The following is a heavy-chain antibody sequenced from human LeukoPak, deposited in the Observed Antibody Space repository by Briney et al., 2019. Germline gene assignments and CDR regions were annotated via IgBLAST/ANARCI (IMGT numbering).Heavy chain of an antibody. V-gene: IGHV3-21*01. J-gene: IGHJ4*02. Sequence: GGSLRLSCAASGFTFSGSAMHWVRQASGKGLEWVSSISSSSNSIYYADSVKGRFTISRDNAKNSLYLQMNSLRAEDTAVYYCARDRWIWWGGQGTLVTVSS. D-gene: IGHD5-12*01. CDR1: GFTFSGSA. CDR2: ISSSSNSI. CDR3: ARDRWIWW.